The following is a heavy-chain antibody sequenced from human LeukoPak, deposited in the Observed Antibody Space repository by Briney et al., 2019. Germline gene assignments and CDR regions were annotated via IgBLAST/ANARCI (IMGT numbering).Heavy chain of an antibody. CDR2: INHSGST. CDR3: ARGLEGIAAAGAVDGPYYYMDV. J-gene: IGHJ6*03. D-gene: IGHD6-13*01. Sequence: PSETLSLTCAVYGGSFSGYYWSWIRQPPGKGLEWIGEINHSGSTNYNPSLKSRVTISVDTSKNQFSLKLSSVTAADTAVYYCARGLEGIAAAGAVDGPYYYMDVWGKGTTVAVSS. CDR1: GGSFSGYY. V-gene: IGHV4-34*01.